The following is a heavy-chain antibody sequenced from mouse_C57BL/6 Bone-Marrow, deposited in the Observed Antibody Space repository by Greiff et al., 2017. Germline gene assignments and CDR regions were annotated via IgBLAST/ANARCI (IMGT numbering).Heavy chain of an antibody. Sequence: VQLQQSGAELAKPGASVKLSCKASGYTFTSYWMHWVKQRPGQGLEWIGYINPSSGYTKYNQKFKDKATLTADKSSSTAYMQLSSPTYEDSAVXYCAPYYYGSWFAYWGQGTLVTVSA. V-gene: IGHV1-7*01. D-gene: IGHD1-1*01. CDR1: GYTFTSYW. J-gene: IGHJ3*01. CDR2: INPSSGYT. CDR3: APYYYGSWFAY.